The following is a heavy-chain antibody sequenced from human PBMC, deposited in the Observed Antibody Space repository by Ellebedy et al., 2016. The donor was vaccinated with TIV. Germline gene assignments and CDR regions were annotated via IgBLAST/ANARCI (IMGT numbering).Heavy chain of an antibody. D-gene: IGHD5-24*01. Sequence: GESLKISCKGSGYSFTNYWIGWVRQMPGKGLEWMAIIYPGDSNTIYSPSFQGQVTISADKSISTAYLQWSSLQASDTAMYYCGRLQTIDNYHFDYWGQGTLVTVSP. CDR1: GYSFTNYW. CDR2: IYPGDSNT. V-gene: IGHV5-51*01. CDR3: GRLQTIDNYHFDY. J-gene: IGHJ4*02.